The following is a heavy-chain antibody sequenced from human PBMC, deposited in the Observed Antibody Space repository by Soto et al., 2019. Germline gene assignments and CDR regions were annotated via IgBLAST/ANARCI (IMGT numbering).Heavy chain of an antibody. J-gene: IGHJ4*02. Sequence: QVQLVESGGGVVQPGRSLRLSCAASGFSFSTYSMYWVRQAPGKGLEWVAVLSYDVRNKFYADSVKGRFIISRDNAKSTLYLQMSSLRTEDTAVYYCARERVAGYYNVIGYWGQGTLVTVSS. CDR2: LSYDVRNK. CDR1: GFSFSTYS. D-gene: IGHD3-22*01. V-gene: IGHV3-30*04. CDR3: ARERVAGYYNVIGY.